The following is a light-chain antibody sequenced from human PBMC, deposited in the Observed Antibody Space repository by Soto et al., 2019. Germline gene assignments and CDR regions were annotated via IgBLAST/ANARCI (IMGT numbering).Light chain of an antibody. CDR2: DAS. Sequence: ESVVIQARPTLSLYPGERATLYCSASQSVRSYLAWYQQRRGQAPRLLIYDASNRATGIPARFSGSGSGTEFTLTISSLEPEDFAVYYCQQRSNWPITFGQGTRLEIK. CDR3: QQRSNWPIT. CDR1: QSVRSY. V-gene: IGKV3-11*01. J-gene: IGKJ5*01.